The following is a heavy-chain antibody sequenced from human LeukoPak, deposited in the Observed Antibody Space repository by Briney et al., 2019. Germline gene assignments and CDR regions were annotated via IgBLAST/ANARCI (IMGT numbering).Heavy chain of an antibody. V-gene: IGHV3-66*01. CDR1: GFTVSSNF. Sequence: GGSLGLSCAVSGFTVSSNFMSWVRQAPGKGLEWVSVIYRDGTTYYAESVKGRFTISRDTSKNTLHLHMKSLRAEDTAVYFCARDWYYDTVPYYVDWGQGTLVTVST. CDR2: IYRDGTT. CDR3: ARDWYYDTVPYYVD. J-gene: IGHJ4*02. D-gene: IGHD3-22*01.